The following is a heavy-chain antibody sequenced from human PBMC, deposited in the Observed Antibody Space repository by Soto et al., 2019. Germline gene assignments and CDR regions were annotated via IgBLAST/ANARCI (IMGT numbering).Heavy chain of an antibody. CDR3: AKEFQWELHAFDI. Sequence: HPXVSLRLSCAASGFTFSTYGMHGVRQAPGKGLEWVAVMGNDGITTFYADSVKGRFTISRDNSKNTLFLQMNSLRADDTAVYYCAKEFQWELHAFDIWGQGTMVTVSS. CDR1: GFTFSTYG. CDR2: MGNDGITT. D-gene: IGHD1-26*01. J-gene: IGHJ3*02. V-gene: IGHV3-30*02.